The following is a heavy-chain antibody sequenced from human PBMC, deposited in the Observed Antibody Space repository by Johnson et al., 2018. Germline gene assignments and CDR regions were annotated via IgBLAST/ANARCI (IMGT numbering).Heavy chain of an antibody. CDR2: IYSGGST. Sequence: VQLVESGGGLVQPGGSLRLSCAASGFTVSSNYMSWVRQAPGKGLEWVSVIYSGGSTYYADSVKGRFTISRDNSKNTLYLQMNSLRAEDTAVYYCARLEYDATGYFQHWGQGTLVTVSS. D-gene: IGHD3-3*01. CDR1: GFTVSSNY. J-gene: IGHJ1*01. CDR3: ARLEYDATGYFQH. V-gene: IGHV3-66*04.